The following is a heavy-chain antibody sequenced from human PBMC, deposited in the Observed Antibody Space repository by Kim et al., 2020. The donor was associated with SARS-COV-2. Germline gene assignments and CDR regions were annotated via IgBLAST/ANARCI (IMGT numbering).Heavy chain of an antibody. CDR1: GGSFSGYY. J-gene: IGHJ4*02. CDR3: ARASIAAAGQTFDY. Sequence: SETLSLTCAVYGGSFSGYYWSWIRQPPGKGLEWIGEINHSGSTNYNPSLKSRVTISVDTSKNQFSLKLSSVTAADTAVYYCARASIAAAGQTFDYWGQGTLVTVSS. CDR2: INHSGST. D-gene: IGHD6-13*01. V-gene: IGHV4-34*01.